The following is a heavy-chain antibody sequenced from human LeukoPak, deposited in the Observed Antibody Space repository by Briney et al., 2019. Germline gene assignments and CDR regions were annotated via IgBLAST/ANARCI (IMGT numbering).Heavy chain of an antibody. CDR3: ARDLGGYSYADY. J-gene: IGHJ4*02. CDR2: ISSSSSYI. D-gene: IGHD5-18*01. V-gene: IGHV3-21*01. Sequence: GGSLRLSCAASGFTFDDYAMHWVRQAPGKGLEWVSSISSSSSYIYYADSVKGRFTISRDNAKNSLYLQMNSLRAEDTAVYYCARDLGGYSYADYWGQGTLVTVSS. CDR1: GFTFDDYA.